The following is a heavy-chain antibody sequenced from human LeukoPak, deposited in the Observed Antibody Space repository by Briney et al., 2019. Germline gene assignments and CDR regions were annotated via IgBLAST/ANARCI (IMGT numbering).Heavy chain of an antibody. V-gene: IGHV5-51*01. J-gene: IGHJ4*02. CDR2: IYPGDSDT. CDR1: GYSFTTYW. Sequence: GESLKTSCKGSGYSFTTYWIGWVRQMPAKGLEWMGVIYPGDSDTRYNPSFQGQVTISADKSISTAYLQWSSLKASDTAMYYCARRREATGWTDIFDYWGQGTLVTVSS. D-gene: IGHD1-1*01. CDR3: ARRREATGWTDIFDY.